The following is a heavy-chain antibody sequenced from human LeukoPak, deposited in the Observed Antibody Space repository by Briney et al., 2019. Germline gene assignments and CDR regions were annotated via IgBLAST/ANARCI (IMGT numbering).Heavy chain of an antibody. V-gene: IGHV4-39*07. Sequence: SETLSLTCTVSGGSISSSSYCWGWIRQPPGKGLEWIGSIYYSGSTYYNPSLKSRVTISVDTSKNQFSLKLSSVTAADTAVYYCARGDYDILTGLGVYGMDVWGQGTTVTVSS. CDR1: GGSISSSSYC. J-gene: IGHJ6*02. D-gene: IGHD3-9*01. CDR2: IYYSGST. CDR3: ARGDYDILTGLGVYGMDV.